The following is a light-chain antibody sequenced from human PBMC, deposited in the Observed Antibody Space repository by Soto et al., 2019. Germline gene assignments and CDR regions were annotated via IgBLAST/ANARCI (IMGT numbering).Light chain of an antibody. CDR2: KNN. J-gene: IGLJ7*01. CDR3: AAWDDSLSGPGV. CDR1: SSNIGNFY. V-gene: IGLV1-47*01. Sequence: QSVLTQPPSASGTPGQRVTISCSGSSSNIGNFYVYWYQQLPGTAPKLLIYKNNQRPLGVPDRFSDSKSGTSASLAISGLRSEDEADYYCAAWDDSLSGPGVFGVGTQLTVL.